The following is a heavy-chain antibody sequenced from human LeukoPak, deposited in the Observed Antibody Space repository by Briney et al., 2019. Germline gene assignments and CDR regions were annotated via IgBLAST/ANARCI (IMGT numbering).Heavy chain of an antibody. J-gene: IGHJ6*02. CDR1: GGSISSDY. CDR2: IYYSGST. CDR3: ARALEWFGDVYYYGMDV. V-gene: IGHV4-59*01. D-gene: IGHD3-10*01. Sequence: SETLSLTCTVSGGSISSDYWSWIRQPPGKGLEWIGYIYYSGSTNYNPSLKSRVTISVDTSKNQSSLKLSSVTAADTAVYYCARALEWFGDVYYYGMDVWGQGTTVTVSS.